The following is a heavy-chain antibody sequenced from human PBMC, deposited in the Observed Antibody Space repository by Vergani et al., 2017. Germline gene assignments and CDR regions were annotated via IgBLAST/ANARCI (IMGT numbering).Heavy chain of an antibody. D-gene: IGHD3-9*01. CDR2: ISSSGSTI. J-gene: IGHJ6*02. V-gene: IGHV3-11*04. Sequence: QVQLVESGGGLVKPGGSLRLSCAVSGFTFSDYYMSWIRQAPGKGLEWVSYISSSGSTIYYADSVKGRFTISRDNAKNSLYLQMNRLRAEDTAVYYCARSRRYFDLLHLSYYSGMDVWGQGTTVTVSS. CDR1: GFTFSDYY. CDR3: ARSRRYFDLLHLSYYSGMDV.